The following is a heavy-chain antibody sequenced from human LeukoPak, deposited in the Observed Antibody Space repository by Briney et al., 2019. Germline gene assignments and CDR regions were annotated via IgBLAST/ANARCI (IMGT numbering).Heavy chain of an antibody. CDR3: ARGQGRLGELSSLDY. V-gene: IGHV1-3*01. Sequence: GASVKVSCKASGYTFTSYAMHWVRQAPGQRLEWMGWINAGNGNTKYSQKFQGRVTITRDTSASTAYMELSSLRSEDTAVYYCARGQGRLGELSSLDYWGQGTLVTVSS. D-gene: IGHD3-16*02. J-gene: IGHJ4*02. CDR1: GYTFTSYA. CDR2: INAGNGNT.